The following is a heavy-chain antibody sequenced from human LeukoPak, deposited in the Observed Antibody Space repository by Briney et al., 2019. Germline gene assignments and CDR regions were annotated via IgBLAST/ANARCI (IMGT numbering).Heavy chain of an antibody. J-gene: IGHJ3*02. V-gene: IGHV1-46*01. CDR2: INPNGGST. CDR3: ARDSLELRGKGENAFDI. Sequence: ASVKVSCKASGYTFTSYYMHWVRQAPGQGLEWMGIINPNGGSTSYAQKFQGRVTMTRDTSTSTVYMELSSLRSEDTAVYYCARDSLELRGKGENAFDIWGQGTMVTVSS. D-gene: IGHD1-7*01. CDR1: GYTFTSYY.